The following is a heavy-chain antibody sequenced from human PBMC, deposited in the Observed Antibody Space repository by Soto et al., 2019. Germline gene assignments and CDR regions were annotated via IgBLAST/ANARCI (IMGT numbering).Heavy chain of an antibody. CDR1: GYTFTSYC. J-gene: IGHJ6*02. CDR3: ARGGRIVDTGIGYYYYHAMGV. CDR2: FNPTGDTA. Sequence: GASVKVSCKASGYTFTSYCIHWVRQAPGQGLEWMGIFNPTGDTASYAQKLQGRVTMTRDTSTGTAYMELGSLRSEDTAVYYCARGGRIVDTGIGYYYYHAMGVWGQGTTVTVSS. V-gene: IGHV1-46*01. D-gene: IGHD5-18*01.